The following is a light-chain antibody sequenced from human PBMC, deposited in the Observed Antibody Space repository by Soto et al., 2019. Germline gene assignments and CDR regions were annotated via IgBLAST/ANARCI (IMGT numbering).Light chain of an antibody. CDR2: AAS. CDR3: QQSYSSPPT. V-gene: IGKV1-39*01. J-gene: IGKJ1*01. Sequence: LSSSVEDRVIITCRASQSISNHLNWYQQKPGKAPKLLIFAASSLQSGVPSRFSGSRSGPDFTLTISSLQPEDFATYYCQQSYSSPPTFGQGTKVDIK. CDR1: QSISNH.